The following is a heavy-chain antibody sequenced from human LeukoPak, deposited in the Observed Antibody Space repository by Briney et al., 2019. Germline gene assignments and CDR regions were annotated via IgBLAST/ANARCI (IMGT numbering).Heavy chain of an antibody. CDR1: GGSFSGYY. CDR2: INHSGST. J-gene: IGHJ1*01. CDR3: ARGLPPGYFQH. V-gene: IGHV4-34*01. Sequence: SETLSLTCAVYGGSFSGYYWSWIRQPPGKGLEWIGEINHSGSTNYNPSLKSRVTISVDSSKNQFSLKLSSVTAADTAVYHCARGLPPGYFQHWGQGTLVTVSS.